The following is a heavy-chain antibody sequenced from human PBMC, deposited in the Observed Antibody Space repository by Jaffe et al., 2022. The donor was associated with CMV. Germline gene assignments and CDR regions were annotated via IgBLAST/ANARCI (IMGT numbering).Heavy chain of an antibody. CDR1: GFTFDDYA. CDR2: ISWNSGSI. Sequence: EVQLVESGGGLVQPGRSLRLSCAASGFTFDDYAMHWVRQAPGKGLEWVSGISWNSGSIGYADSVKGRFTISRDNAKNSLYLQMNSLRAEDTALYYCAKGAPSSSWWDCSGGSCYSFDYWGQGTLVTVSS. CDR3: AKGAPSSSWWDCSGGSCYSFDY. J-gene: IGHJ4*02. D-gene: IGHD2-15*01. V-gene: IGHV3-9*01.